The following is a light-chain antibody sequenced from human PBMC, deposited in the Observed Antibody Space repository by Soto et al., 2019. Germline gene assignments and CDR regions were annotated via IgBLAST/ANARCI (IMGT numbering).Light chain of an antibody. CDR2: EGS. V-gene: IGLV2-23*03. Sequence: GSPGQSITISCTGTSSDVGSYNLVSWYQQHPGKAPKLMIYEGSKRPSGVSNRFSGSKSGDTASLTISGLQAEDEADYYCCSYAGSSTFVFGTRTKVTVL. J-gene: IGLJ1*01. CDR1: SSDVGSYNL. CDR3: CSYAGSSTFV.